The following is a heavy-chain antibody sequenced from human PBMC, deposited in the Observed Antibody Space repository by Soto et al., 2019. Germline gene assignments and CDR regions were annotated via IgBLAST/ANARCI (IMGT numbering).Heavy chain of an antibody. CDR1: GFSLSTSGVG. J-gene: IGHJ5*02. V-gene: IGHV2-5*02. CDR3: AHRPHLSCDCCCYSRGYWFDP. Sequence: QITLKESGPTLVKPTQTLTLTCTFSGFSLSTSGVGVGWIRQPPGKALEWLALIYWDDDKRYSPSLKSRLTITNYTYQXXVXHXXTNKDPVDTATYYRAHRPHLSCDCCCYSRGYWFDPRGQGTLFTVSA. D-gene: IGHD3-22*01. CDR2: IYWDDDK.